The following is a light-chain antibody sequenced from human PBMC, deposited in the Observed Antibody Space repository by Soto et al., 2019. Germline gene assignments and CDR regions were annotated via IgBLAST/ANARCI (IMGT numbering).Light chain of an antibody. J-gene: IGKJ2*01. CDR2: GAS. V-gene: IGKV3-15*01. CDR3: QQYNNWPPT. Sequence: EIVMTQSPATLSVSPGERATLSCRARQSVSSNLAWYQQKPGQAPRLLIYGASTRATGIPDRFSGSGSGTEFTLTISSLQSEDFAVYYCQQYNNWPPTFGQGTKLEIK. CDR1: QSVSSN.